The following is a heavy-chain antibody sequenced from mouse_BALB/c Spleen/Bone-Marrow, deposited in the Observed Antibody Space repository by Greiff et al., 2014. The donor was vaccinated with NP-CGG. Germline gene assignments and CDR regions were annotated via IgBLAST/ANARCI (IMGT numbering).Heavy chain of an antibody. Sequence: DVKLQESGPGLVKPSQSLSLTCTVTGYSITSDYAWNWIRQFPGNKLEWMGYITYSGSTSYNPSLKSRISITRDTSKNQFFLQLNSVTTEDTATYYCARYYDYDGDYFDYWGQGTTLTVSS. V-gene: IGHV3-2*02. CDR2: ITYSGST. CDR3: ARYYDYDGDYFDY. D-gene: IGHD2-4*01. J-gene: IGHJ2*01. CDR1: GYSITSDYA.